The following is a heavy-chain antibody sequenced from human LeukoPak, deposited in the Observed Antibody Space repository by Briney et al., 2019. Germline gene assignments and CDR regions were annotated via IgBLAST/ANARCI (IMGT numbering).Heavy chain of an antibody. J-gene: IGHJ4*02. CDR1: GGTFSSYA. V-gene: IGHV1-69*06. D-gene: IGHD3-22*01. CDR3: ARDLAAGSGYNIDY. CDR2: IIPIFGTA. Sequence: SVKVSCKASGGTFSSYAISWVRQAPGQGLEWMGGIIPIFGTANYAQKFQGRVTITADKSTSTAYMELSSLRSEDAAVYYCARDLAAGSGYNIDYWGQGTLVTVSS.